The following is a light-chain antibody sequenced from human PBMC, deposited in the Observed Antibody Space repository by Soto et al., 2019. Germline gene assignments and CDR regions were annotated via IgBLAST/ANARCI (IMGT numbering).Light chain of an antibody. CDR3: CSFAGSRTPYV. Sequence: QSALTQPASVSGSPGQSITISCTGTSSDVGSYDLVSWYQHHPGKAPKLMTYETNKRPSGVSDRFSGSKSGNTASLTISGLQAEDEADYYCCSFAGSRTPYVFGTGTKLTVL. V-gene: IGLV2-23*01. J-gene: IGLJ1*01. CDR1: SSDVGSYDL. CDR2: ETN.